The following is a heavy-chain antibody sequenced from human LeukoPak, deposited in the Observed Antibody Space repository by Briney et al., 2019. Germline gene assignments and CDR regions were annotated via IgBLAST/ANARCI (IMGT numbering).Heavy chain of an antibody. D-gene: IGHD6-13*01. CDR3: AREGFTSTWLYYYYYMDV. CDR2: ISNDGRNK. Sequence: WGSLRLSCAASGFTFSSYGMHWVRQAPGKGLEWVAVISNDGRNKNYADSVRGRFTISRDNSKNGLHLQMNSLRPEYTAIYYCAREGFTSTWLYYYYYMDVWGKGTTVTVSS. CDR1: GFTFSSYG. J-gene: IGHJ6*03. V-gene: IGHV3-30*19.